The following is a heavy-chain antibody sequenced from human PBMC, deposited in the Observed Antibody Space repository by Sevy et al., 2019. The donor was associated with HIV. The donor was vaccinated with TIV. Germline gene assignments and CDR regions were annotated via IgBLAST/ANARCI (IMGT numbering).Heavy chain of an antibody. Sequence: SQTLSLTCAISGDSVSSNSAAWNWIRQSPSRGLEWLGRTYYRSRWCYDYAVSMGSRVIINPDTSKNQFSLQLNSVTPDYTAVYYCVRDRPGDSTDIDYWGQGTLVTVSS. CDR1: GDSVSSNSAA. J-gene: IGHJ4*02. CDR2: TYYRSRWCY. CDR3: VRDRPGDSTDIDY. D-gene: IGHD4-17*01. V-gene: IGHV6-1*01.